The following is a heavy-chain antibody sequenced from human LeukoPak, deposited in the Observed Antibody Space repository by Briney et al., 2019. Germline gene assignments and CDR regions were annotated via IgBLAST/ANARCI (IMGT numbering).Heavy chain of an antibody. Sequence: SETLSLTCAVYGGSFSGYYWSWIRQPPGKGLEWIGEINHSGSTNYNPSLKSRVTISVDTSKNQFSLKLSSVTAADTAVYYCARLWKVPAAIGYLDYWGQGTLVTVSS. V-gene: IGHV4-34*01. CDR1: GGSFSGYY. D-gene: IGHD2-2*01. CDR3: ARLWKVPAAIGYLDY. CDR2: INHSGST. J-gene: IGHJ4*02.